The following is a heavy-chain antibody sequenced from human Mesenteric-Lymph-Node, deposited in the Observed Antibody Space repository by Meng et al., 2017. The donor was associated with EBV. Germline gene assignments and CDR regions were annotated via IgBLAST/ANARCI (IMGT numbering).Heavy chain of an antibody. J-gene: IGHJ4*02. CDR3: ARYHSDSSGPMDY. Sequence: QVQVVQAGAEVKKPGSSVKVSCKTSGGSFPSFAISWVRRAPGHGLEWMGIITPLLGLANYAQTFRDRVTITADESTSTAYMELSSLRVEDTAVYYCARYHSDSSGPMDYWGQGTLVTVSS. V-gene: IGHV1-69*18. CDR2: ITPLLGLA. D-gene: IGHD3-22*01. CDR1: GGSFPSFA.